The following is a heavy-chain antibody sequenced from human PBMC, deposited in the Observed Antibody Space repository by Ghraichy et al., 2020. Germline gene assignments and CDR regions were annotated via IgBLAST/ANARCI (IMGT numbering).Heavy chain of an antibody. J-gene: IGHJ4*02. V-gene: IGHV1-8*01. Sequence: ASVKVSCKASGYTFTSYDINWVRQATGQGLEWMGWMNPNSGNTGYAQKFQGRVTMTWNTSISTAYMELSSLRSEDTAVYYCARGTRILESLGYWGQGTLVTVSS. D-gene: IGHD3-3*01. CDR3: ARGTRILESLGY. CDR2: MNPNSGNT. CDR1: GYTFTSYD.